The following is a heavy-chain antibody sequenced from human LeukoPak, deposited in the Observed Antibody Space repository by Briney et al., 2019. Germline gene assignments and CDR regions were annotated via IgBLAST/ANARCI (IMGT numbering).Heavy chain of an antibody. J-gene: IGHJ4*02. D-gene: IGHD6-13*01. CDR2: INPNSGGT. CDR3: ARDLGSIAAAGNSLGDY. V-gene: IGHV1-2*02. CDR1: GYTFTGYY. Sequence: GASVKVSCKASGYTFTGYYMHWVRQAPGQGLEWMGWINPNSGGTNYAQKFQGRVTMTRDTSISTAYMELSRLRSDDTAVYYCARDLGSIAAAGNSLGDYWGQGTLVTVSS.